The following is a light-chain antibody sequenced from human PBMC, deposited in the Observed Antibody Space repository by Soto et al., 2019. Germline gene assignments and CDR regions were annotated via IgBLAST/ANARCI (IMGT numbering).Light chain of an antibody. V-gene: IGKV1D-13*01. J-gene: IGKJ3*01. Sequence: AIQLTQSPSSLSASIGDRVTITCRAGQGISSALAWYQQKPGKPPKLLIYDASSLQSGVPSRFSGSGSGTDFTLTISSLQPADFATYYCQQFDDYPPVFGPGTKVDIK. CDR3: QQFDDYPPV. CDR2: DAS. CDR1: QGISSA.